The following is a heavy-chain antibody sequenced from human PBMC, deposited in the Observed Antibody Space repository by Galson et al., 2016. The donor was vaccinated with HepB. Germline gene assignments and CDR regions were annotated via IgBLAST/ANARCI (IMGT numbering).Heavy chain of an antibody. J-gene: IGHJ4*02. CDR2: ISGSGTNT. CDR1: EFTFDNFA. CDR3: AKDQDNSGMFYFDS. Sequence: SLRLSCAASEFTFDNFAMSWVRQAPGKGLEWVSGISGSGTNTHYADSVRDRFTISRDNSESTLYLQMNSLRADDTAVYYSAKDQDNSGMFYFDSWGRGTLVIVSS. D-gene: IGHD5-12*01. V-gene: IGHV3-23*01.